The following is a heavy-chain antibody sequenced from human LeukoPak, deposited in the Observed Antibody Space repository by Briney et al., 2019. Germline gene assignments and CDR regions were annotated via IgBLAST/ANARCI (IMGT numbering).Heavy chain of an antibody. D-gene: IGHD6-19*01. CDR3: ARDHGSGWYIEEGPPYYMDV. CDR1: GFTFSSYS. Sequence: PGGSLRLSCAASGFTFSSYSMNWVRQAPGKGLEWVSSISSSSSYIYYADSVKGRFTISRDNAKNSLYLQMNSLRAEDTVVYYCARDHGSGWYIEEGPPYYMDVWGKGTTVTVSS. J-gene: IGHJ6*03. CDR2: ISSSSSYI. V-gene: IGHV3-21*01.